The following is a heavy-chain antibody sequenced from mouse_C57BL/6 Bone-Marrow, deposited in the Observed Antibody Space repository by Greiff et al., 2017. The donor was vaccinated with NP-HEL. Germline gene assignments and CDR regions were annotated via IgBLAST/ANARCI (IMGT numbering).Heavy chain of an antibody. D-gene: IGHD1-1*01. Sequence: VQGVESGPELVKPGASVKISCKASGYAFSSSWMNWVKQRPGKGLEWIGRIYPGDGDTNYNGKFKGKATLTADKSSSTAYMQLSSLTSEDSAVYFCARSYYGSTSYYAMDYWGQGTSVTVSS. CDR1: GYAFSSSW. J-gene: IGHJ4*01. CDR3: ARSYYGSTSYYAMDY. V-gene: IGHV1-82*01. CDR2: IYPGDGDT.